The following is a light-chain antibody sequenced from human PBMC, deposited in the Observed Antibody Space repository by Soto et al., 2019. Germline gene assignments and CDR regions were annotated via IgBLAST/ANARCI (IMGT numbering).Light chain of an antibody. CDR3: QQYKVWPWT. CDR2: DAS. J-gene: IGKJ1*01. Sequence: EIVMTQSPATLSVSPGDRATLSCRASQSVSGPVAWYQQRPAQAPRLLFYDASTRATGLPARFRGSASGTEFTLTISGLQSEDFAIYYCQQYKVWPWTFGQGTKVEIK. CDR1: QSVSGP. V-gene: IGKV3-15*01.